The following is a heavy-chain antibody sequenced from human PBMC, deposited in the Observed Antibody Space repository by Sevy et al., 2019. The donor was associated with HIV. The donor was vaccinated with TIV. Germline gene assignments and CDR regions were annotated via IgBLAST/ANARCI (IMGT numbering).Heavy chain of an antibody. V-gene: IGHV4-34*01. Sequence: SETVSLTCAVYGGSFSGYYWSWIRQPPGKGLEWIGEINHSGSTNYNPSLKSRVTISVDTSKNQFSLKLSSVTAADTAVYYCAREVRKPRLRYYYMDVWGKGTTVTVSS. CDR1: GGSFSGYY. J-gene: IGHJ6*03. CDR3: AREVRKPRLRYYYMDV. CDR2: INHSGST. D-gene: IGHD2-21*02.